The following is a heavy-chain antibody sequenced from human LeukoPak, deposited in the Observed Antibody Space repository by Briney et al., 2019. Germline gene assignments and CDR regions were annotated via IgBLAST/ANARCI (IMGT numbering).Heavy chain of an antibody. J-gene: IGHJ4*02. V-gene: IGHV4-4*07. CDR1: GGSISSYY. CDR3: ARVPREDSGYDPAFDY. D-gene: IGHD5-12*01. CDR2: IYTTGST. Sequence: PSETLSLTCTVSGGSISSYYWSWIRQPAGKGLEWIGRIYTTGSTNYSPSLKSRVTMSVDTSKSQFSLNLSSVTAADTAVYYCARVPREDSGYDPAFDYWGQGTLVTVSS.